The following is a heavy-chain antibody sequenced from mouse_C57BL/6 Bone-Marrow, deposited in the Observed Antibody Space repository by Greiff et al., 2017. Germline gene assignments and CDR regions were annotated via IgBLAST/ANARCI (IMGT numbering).Heavy chain of an antibody. J-gene: IGHJ2*01. Sequence: VQLQESGPELVRPGASVSISCKAPGYTFTSHWMQWVRQRPGQGLEWIGEIFPGSGSNYYNEKFKGKATLTVDTSSSTAYMKLSSLTSEDSAVYFCAILSHLWYLDYWGQGTTLTVSS. D-gene: IGHD2-1*01. CDR1: GYTFTSHW. CDR2: IFPGSGSN. CDR3: AILSHLWYLDY. V-gene: IGHV1-56*01.